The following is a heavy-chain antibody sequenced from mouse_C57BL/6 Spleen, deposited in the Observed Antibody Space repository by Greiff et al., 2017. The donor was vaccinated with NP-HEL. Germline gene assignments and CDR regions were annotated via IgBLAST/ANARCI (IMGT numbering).Heavy chain of an antibody. CDR1: GFTFSSYG. V-gene: IGHV5-6*01. CDR3: ERQEYYGSSYWYFGV. Sequence: EVMLVESGGDLVKPGGSLKLSCAASGFTFSSYGMSWVRQTPDKRLEWVATISSGGSYTYYPDSVKGRFTISRDNAKNTLYLQMSSLKSEDTAMYYCERQEYYGSSYWYFGVWGTGTTVTVSS. CDR2: ISSGGSYT. J-gene: IGHJ1*03. D-gene: IGHD1-1*01.